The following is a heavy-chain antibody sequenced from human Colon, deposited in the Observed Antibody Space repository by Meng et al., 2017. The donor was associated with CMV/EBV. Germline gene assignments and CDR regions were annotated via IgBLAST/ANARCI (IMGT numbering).Heavy chain of an antibody. CDR3: AKSRAVGATTPWEY. CDR2: ISGSGGST. V-gene: IGHV3-23*01. D-gene: IGHD1-26*01. Sequence: GESLKISCAASGFTFNIYGMSWVRQAPGKGLEWVPAISGSGGSTYYADSVKGRFTISRDNSKNTLYLQMNSLRAEDTAAYYCAKSRAVGATTPWEYWGQGTLVTVSS. J-gene: IGHJ4*02. CDR1: GFTFNIYG.